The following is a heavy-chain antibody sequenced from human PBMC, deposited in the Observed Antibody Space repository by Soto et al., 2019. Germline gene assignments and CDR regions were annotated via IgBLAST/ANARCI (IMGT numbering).Heavy chain of an antibody. CDR1: GFTFSSYA. CDR2: ISYDGSNK. D-gene: IGHD5-18*01. J-gene: IGHJ4*02. V-gene: IGHV3-30-3*01. Sequence: GGSLRLSCAASGFTFSSYAMHWVRQAPGKGLEWVAVISYDGSNKYYADSVKGRFTISRDNSKNTLYLQMNSLRAEDTAVYYCARDLGRYIGYSGVSLDYWGQGTLVTVSS. CDR3: ARDLGRYIGYSGVSLDY.